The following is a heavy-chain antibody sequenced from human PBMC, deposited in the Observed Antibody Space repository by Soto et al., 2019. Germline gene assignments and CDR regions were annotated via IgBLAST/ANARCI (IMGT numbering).Heavy chain of an antibody. V-gene: IGHV4-59*08. Sequence: PLEILSLTCTVSGGTISSYYWSWIRQPPGKGLEWIGYIYYSGSTNYNPSLKSRVTISVDTSKNQFSLKLSSVTAADTAVYYCARHHDSWGQGTLVTVSS. CDR3: ARHHDS. CDR2: IYYSGST. J-gene: IGHJ4*02. CDR1: GGTISSYY.